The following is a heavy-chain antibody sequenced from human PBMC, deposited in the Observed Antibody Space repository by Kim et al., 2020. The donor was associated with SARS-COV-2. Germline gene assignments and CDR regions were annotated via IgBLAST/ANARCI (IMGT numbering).Heavy chain of an antibody. CDR3: AKDPFYDFWSGYHFDS. Sequence: SGKGRFTISRDNSKNTLHLQMSSLRADDTAVYYCAKDPFYDFWSGYHFDSWGQGTLVTVSS. V-gene: IGHV3-23*01. D-gene: IGHD3-3*01. J-gene: IGHJ4*02.